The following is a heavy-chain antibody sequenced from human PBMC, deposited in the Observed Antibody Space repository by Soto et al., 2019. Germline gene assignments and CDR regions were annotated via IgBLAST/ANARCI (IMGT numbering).Heavy chain of an antibody. V-gene: IGHV2-26*01. D-gene: IGHD6-19*01. CDR3: ARRHLAVAVSPWFDP. Sequence: QVTLKESGPVLVKPTETLTLRCTVSGLSITDSEMGVSWIRQPPGQPLGWLAHIHSSGEKSYRTFLKSRLAISKDTSKSQIVLTMTNMDPADTATYYCARRHLAVAVSPWFDPWGQGIPVTVSS. CDR1: GLSITDSEMG. CDR2: IHSSGEK. J-gene: IGHJ5*02.